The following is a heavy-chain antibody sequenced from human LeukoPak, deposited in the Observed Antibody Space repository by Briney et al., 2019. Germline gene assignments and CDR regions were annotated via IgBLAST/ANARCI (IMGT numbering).Heavy chain of an antibody. CDR1: GGSISGWY. V-gene: IGHV4-59*01. D-gene: IGHD3-16*01. Sequence: SETLSLTCTVSGGSISGWYWSWIRQPPGKGLEWIGYIYDNGNTNYNPSLKSRVTMSVDTSKNQFSMKLSSVTAADTATYYCARETRLTGFFGGLGFNYWGQGTLVTVSS. CDR3: ARETRLTGFFGGLGFNY. J-gene: IGHJ4*02. CDR2: IYDNGNT.